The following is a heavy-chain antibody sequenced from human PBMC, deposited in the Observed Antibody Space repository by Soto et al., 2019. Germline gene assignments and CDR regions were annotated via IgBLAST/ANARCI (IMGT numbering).Heavy chain of an antibody. J-gene: IGHJ4*02. CDR1: GITLSTYG. D-gene: IGHD2-15*01. CDR2: ISYDGSNK. Sequence: QVQLVESGGGVVQPGRPLRLSCAASGITLSTYGMHWVRQAPGKGLEWVAVISYDGSNKYYADSVKGRFTISRDNSKNTVYLQLNSLRAEETAVYYCAKDPLAGYTTLWGQGALVTVSS. V-gene: IGHV3-30*18. CDR3: AKDPLAGYTTL.